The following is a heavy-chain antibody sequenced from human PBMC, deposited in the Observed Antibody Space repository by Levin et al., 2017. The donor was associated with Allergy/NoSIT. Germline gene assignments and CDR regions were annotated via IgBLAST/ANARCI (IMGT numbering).Heavy chain of an antibody. CDR3: ARGGGYSSSWYPPAYYFDY. Sequence: GGSLRLSCAASGFTFDDYGMSWVRQAPGKGLEWVSGINWNGDNTGYADSVKGRFTISRDNAKNSLYLQMNSLRAEDTALYYCARGGGYSSSWYPPAYYFDYWGQGTLVTVSS. D-gene: IGHD6-13*01. V-gene: IGHV3-20*04. CDR2: INWNGDNT. J-gene: IGHJ4*02. CDR1: GFTFDDYG.